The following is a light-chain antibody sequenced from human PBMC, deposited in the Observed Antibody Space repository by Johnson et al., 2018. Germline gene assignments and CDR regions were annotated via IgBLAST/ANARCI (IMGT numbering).Light chain of an antibody. V-gene: IGLV1-51*02. CDR1: SSNIGNNY. CDR2: ENN. CDR3: GTWDSSLRAGNV. J-gene: IGLJ1*01. Sequence: SVLTQPPPVSAAPGQKVTISCSGSSSNIGNNYVSWYQQLPGTAPKLLIYENNKRPSGIPDRFSGSKSGTSATLGITGLQTGDEADYDCGTWDSSLRAGNVFGTATKFTVL.